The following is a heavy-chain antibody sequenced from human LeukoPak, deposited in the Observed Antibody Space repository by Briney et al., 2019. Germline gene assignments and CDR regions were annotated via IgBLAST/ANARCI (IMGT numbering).Heavy chain of an antibody. CDR2: IYISGST. Sequence: SETLSLTCTVSGGSVSSYYWSWIRQPAGKGLEWIGRIYISGSTNYSPSLKGRVTMSLDTSKNQFSLRLNSVTAADTAVYYCALFWSGRYNWFDPWGQGTLVTVSS. J-gene: IGHJ5*02. V-gene: IGHV4-4*07. CDR1: GGSVSSYY. D-gene: IGHD3-3*01. CDR3: ALFWSGRYNWFDP.